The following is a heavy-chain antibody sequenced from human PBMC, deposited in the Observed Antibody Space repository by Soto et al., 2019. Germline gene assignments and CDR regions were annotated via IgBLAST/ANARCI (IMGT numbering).Heavy chain of an antibody. D-gene: IGHD2-2*01. J-gene: IGHJ6*03. Sequence: GGSLRLSCAASGFTFSSYGMHWVRQAPGKGLEWVAVISYDGSNKYYADSVKGRFTISRDNSKNTLYLQMNSLRAEDTAVYYCAKERFVVVPAAMMGGPYYYYYYMDVWGKGTTVTVSS. V-gene: IGHV3-30*18. CDR3: AKERFVVVPAAMMGGPYYYYYYMDV. CDR1: GFTFSSYG. CDR2: ISYDGSNK.